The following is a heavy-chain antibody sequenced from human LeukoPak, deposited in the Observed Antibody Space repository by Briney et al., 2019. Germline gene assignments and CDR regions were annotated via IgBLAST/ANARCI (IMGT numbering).Heavy chain of an antibody. J-gene: IGHJ4*02. Sequence: PSGTLSLTCTVPGGSIRGYNWSWIPEPPGRRLERIGHIYYSGSTNYNPSLKSRVTISVDTSKNQFSLKLSSVTAADTAVYYCARDRLGYSGYGHYFDYWGQGTLVTVSS. CDR3: ARDRLGYSGYGHYFDY. V-gene: IGHV4-59*01. D-gene: IGHD5-12*01. CDR2: IYYSGST. CDR1: GGSIRGYN.